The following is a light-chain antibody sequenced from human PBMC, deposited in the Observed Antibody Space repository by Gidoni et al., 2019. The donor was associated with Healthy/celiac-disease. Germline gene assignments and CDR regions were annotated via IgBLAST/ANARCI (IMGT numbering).Light chain of an antibody. Sequence: EIVMTQSPATVSVSPGERATLSCRASQSVSSNLAWYQQKPGQAPRLLIYGASTRATGIPARFSGSGSGTEFTLTISSLQSEDFAVYYCQKYNNWPWTFGQGTKVEIK. V-gene: IGKV3-15*01. CDR3: QKYNNWPWT. CDR1: QSVSSN. J-gene: IGKJ1*01. CDR2: GAS.